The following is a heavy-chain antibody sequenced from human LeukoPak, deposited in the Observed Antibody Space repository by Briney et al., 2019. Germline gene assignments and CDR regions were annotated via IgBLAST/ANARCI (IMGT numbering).Heavy chain of an antibody. J-gene: IGHJ4*02. D-gene: IGHD2-21*02. CDR2: ISGSGGTI. CDR1: GFTFISYD. Sequence: TGGSLRLSCAASGFTFISYDMNWVSQAPGKGLEWVSYISGSGGTIYYADSVKGRFTISRDNAKNSLYLQMNSLRAEDTAVYYCSRGRLFGDYWGQGALVTVSS. CDR3: SRGRLFGDY. V-gene: IGHV3-48*03.